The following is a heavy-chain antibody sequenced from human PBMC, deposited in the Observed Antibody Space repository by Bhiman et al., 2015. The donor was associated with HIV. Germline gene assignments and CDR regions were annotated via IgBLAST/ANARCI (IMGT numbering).Heavy chain of an antibody. V-gene: IGHV3-11*06. CDR3: ARGSSSSLSAERFDP. Sequence: QVQLVESGGGLVKPGGSLRLSCAASGFTFSDHHMSWIRQAPGKGLEWVSSISSSSYYIYYADSVKGRFTISRDNAKNSLYLQMNSLRAEDTAVYYCARGSSSSLSAERFDPWGQGTLVTVSS. J-gene: IGHJ5*02. D-gene: IGHD6-6*01. CDR1: GFTFSDHH. CDR2: ISSSSYYI.